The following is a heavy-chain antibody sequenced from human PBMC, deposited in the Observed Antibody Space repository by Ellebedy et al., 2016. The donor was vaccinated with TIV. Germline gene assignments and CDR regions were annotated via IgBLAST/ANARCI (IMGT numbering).Heavy chain of an antibody. D-gene: IGHD3-10*01. CDR2: IIQSGTM. Sequence: SQTLSLTCAVYGGSLSGYYWSWIRQPPGKGLKWIGEIIQSGTMNYSPSLKSRVTISVDKSKNQFSLRLSSVTAADTAVYFCARGIYGSGSVDYWGQGTLVTVSS. J-gene: IGHJ4*02. CDR1: GGSLSGYY. V-gene: IGHV4-34*01. CDR3: ARGIYGSGSVDY.